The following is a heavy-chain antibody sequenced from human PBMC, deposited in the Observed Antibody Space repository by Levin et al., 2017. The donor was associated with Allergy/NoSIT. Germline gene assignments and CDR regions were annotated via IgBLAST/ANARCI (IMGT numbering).Heavy chain of an antibody. Sequence: GESLKISCAASGFTFSSYGMHWVRQAPGKGLEWVAVISYDGSNKYYADSVKGRFTISRDNSKNTLYLQMNSLRAEDTAVYYCAPIYDSAFDIWGQGTMVTVSS. CDR2: ISYDGSNK. D-gene: IGHD2-21*01. V-gene: IGHV3-30*03. CDR3: APIYDSAFDI. CDR1: GFTFSSYG. J-gene: IGHJ3*02.